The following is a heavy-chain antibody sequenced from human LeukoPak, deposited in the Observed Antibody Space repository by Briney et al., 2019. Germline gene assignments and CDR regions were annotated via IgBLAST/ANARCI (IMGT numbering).Heavy chain of an antibody. D-gene: IGHD2-2*02. V-gene: IGHV3-21*01. CDR2: ISSSSSYI. Sequence: GGSLRLSCAASGFTFSSYSMNWVRQAPGKGLEWVSSISSSSSYIYYADSVKGRFTISRDNAKNSLCLQMNSLRAEDTAVYYCARVVVPAAIADPLDYWGQGTLVTVSS. J-gene: IGHJ4*02. CDR1: GFTFSSYS. CDR3: ARVVVPAAIADPLDY.